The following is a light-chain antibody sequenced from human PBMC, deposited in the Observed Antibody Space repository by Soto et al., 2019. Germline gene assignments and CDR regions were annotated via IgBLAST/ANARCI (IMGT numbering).Light chain of an antibody. CDR2: GAS. CDR3: QQYNNWPPSWT. Sequence: EIVLTQSPATLSLSPGERATLSCRASERLSSVYLAWYQQRPGQPPRLLIYGASNRATGIPDRFSGSGSGTDFTLTISSLQSEDFAVYYCQQYNNWPPSWTFGQGTQVDIK. CDR1: ERLSSVY. J-gene: IGKJ1*01. V-gene: IGKV3-11*01.